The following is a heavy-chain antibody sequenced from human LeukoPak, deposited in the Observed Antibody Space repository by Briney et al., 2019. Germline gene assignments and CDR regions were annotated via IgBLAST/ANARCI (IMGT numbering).Heavy chain of an antibody. CDR3: ARPDSSGYFYMDV. J-gene: IGHJ6*03. D-gene: IGHD3-22*01. CDR2: ISSSSSYI. Sequence: GGSLRLSCAASGFTFSSYGMHWVRQAPGKGLEWVSSISSSSSYIYYADSVKGRFTISRDNAKNSLYLQMNSLRAEDTAVYYCARPDSSGYFYMDVWGKGTTVTISS. V-gene: IGHV3-21*01. CDR1: GFTFSSYG.